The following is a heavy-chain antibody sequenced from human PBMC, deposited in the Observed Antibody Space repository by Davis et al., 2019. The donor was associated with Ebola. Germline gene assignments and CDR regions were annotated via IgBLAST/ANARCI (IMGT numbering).Heavy chain of an antibody. Sequence: SDTLSLTFTVPGGSISSYYWSWIRQPPGKGLEWFGYIYFSGLTNCNPSLKSRVTISVDTSKNQFSLKLSSVTAADTAVYYCARGYPEYYYDSSGYYSRYYFDYWGQGTLVTVSS. CDR3: ARGYPEYYYDSSGYYSRYYFDY. D-gene: IGHD3-22*01. J-gene: IGHJ4*02. V-gene: IGHV4-59*01. CDR2: IYFSGLT. CDR1: GGSISSYY.